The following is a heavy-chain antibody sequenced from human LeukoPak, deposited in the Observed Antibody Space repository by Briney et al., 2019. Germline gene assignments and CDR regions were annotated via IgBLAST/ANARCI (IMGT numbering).Heavy chain of an antibody. V-gene: IGHV3-7*01. CDR3: ASWKVVITNGASDI. CDR1: GFGFSSYW. CDR2: IKHDASEK. D-gene: IGHD2-8*01. J-gene: IGHJ3*02. Sequence: GGSLRLSCAPSGFGFSSYWMSWVRQAPGKGREWVASIKHDASEKYYVDSVKGRFTISRDNAKNSLNLQMNSLRAEDTAVYYCASWKVVITNGASDIWGQGTMVTASS.